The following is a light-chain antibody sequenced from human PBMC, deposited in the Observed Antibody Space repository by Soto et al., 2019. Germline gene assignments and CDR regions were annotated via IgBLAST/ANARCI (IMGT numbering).Light chain of an antibody. CDR2: GAS. J-gene: IGKJ1*01. CDR1: QNVSSN. V-gene: IGKV3-15*01. CDR3: HQYNNWPRT. Sequence: EIVMTQSPATLSVSPGERATLSCRASQNVSSNLAWYQQRFGQAPRLLISGASTRATGIPARFSGSGSGTDFTLTIGSLQSEDFALYYCHQYNNWPRTFGQGTRVDIK.